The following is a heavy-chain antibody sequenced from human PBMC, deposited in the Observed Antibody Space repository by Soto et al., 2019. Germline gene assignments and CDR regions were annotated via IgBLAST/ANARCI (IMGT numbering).Heavy chain of an antibody. J-gene: IGHJ6*02. CDR3: AREGQYSRSYYYYGMDV. D-gene: IGHD1-26*01. Sequence: ASVKVSCKASGYTFTGYYMHWVRQAPGQGLEWMGWINPNSGGTNYAQKFQGRVTMTRDTSISTAYMELSRLRSDDTAVYYCAREGQYSRSYYYYGMDVWGQGTTVTVS. V-gene: IGHV1-2*02. CDR1: GYTFTGYY. CDR2: INPNSGGT.